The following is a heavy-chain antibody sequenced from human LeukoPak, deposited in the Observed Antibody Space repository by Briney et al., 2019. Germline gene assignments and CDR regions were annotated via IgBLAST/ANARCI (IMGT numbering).Heavy chain of an antibody. CDR1: GFTFSDYY. V-gene: IGHV3-11*06. Sequence: PGGSLRLSCAASGFTFSDYYMSWIRQAPGKGLEWVSYISSSSSTKKYVDSVKGRFTISRDNAKNSLYLQMNSLRAEDTAVYYCFGTPKDILTGYYRIGAFDIWGQGTMVTVSS. CDR2: ISSSSSTK. J-gene: IGHJ3*02. D-gene: IGHD3-9*01. CDR3: FGTPKDILTGYYRIGAFDI.